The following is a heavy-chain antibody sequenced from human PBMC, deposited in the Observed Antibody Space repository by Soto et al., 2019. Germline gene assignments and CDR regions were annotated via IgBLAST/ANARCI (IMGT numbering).Heavy chain of an antibody. D-gene: IGHD4-4*01. J-gene: IGHJ5*02. V-gene: IGHV1-8*01. CDR1: GYTFTSYD. CDR3: ARSPPRVERNNYAGGWFDP. Sequence: HVQLVQSGAEVKKPGASVKVSCKASGYTFTSYDINWVRQATGQGLEWMGWMNPNSGNTGYPQKFQGRVTMTRNTSISTAYMELSSLRFEDTAVYYCARSPPRVERNNYAGGWFDPWGQGTLVIVSS. CDR2: MNPNSGNT.